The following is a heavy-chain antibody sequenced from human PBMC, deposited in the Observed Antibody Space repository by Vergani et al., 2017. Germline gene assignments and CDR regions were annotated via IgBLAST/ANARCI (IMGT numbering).Heavy chain of an antibody. V-gene: IGHV3-21*01. CDR3: ARDGGGNGDFDY. J-gene: IGHJ4*02. D-gene: IGHD4-23*01. Sequence: EVQLVESGGGLVKPGGSLRLSCAASGFTFSSYSMNWVRQAPGKGLEWVSSISSSSSYIYYADSVKGRFTSSRDNAKNSLYLQMNSLRAEDTAVYYCARDGGGNGDFDYWGQGTLVTVSS. CDR2: ISSSSSYI. CDR1: GFTFSSYS.